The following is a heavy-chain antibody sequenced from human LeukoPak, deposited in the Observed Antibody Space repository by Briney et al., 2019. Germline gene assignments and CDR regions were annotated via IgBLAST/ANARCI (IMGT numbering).Heavy chain of an antibody. V-gene: IGHV1-2*02. J-gene: IGHJ4*02. D-gene: IGHD3-16*01. CDR3: TARGGDTLMRTEAFDY. Sequence: GASVKVSCKASRYTFTDYYIHWVRQAPGQGLEWVGWLNPDSGGTNYAQKSKGRVTMTRDTSINTAYMDQRRLTSDDTAIYYCTARGGDTLMRTEAFDYWGLGTLVTVSS. CDR2: LNPDSGGT. CDR1: RYTFTDYY.